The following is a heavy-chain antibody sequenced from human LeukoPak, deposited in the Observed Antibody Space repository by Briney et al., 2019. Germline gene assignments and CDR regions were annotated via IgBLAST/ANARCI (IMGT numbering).Heavy chain of an antibody. CDR1: GGSISSSSYY. V-gene: IGHV4-39*01. D-gene: IGHD5-18*01. J-gene: IGHJ6*03. CDR2: IYYSGST. Sequence: SETLSLTCTVSGGSISSSSYYWGWIRQPPGKGLEWIGSIYYSGSTYYNPSLKGRVTISVDTSKNQFSLKLSSVTAADTAVYYCARVARGGSSSYGYIDYYYYYYYMDVWGKGTTVTVSS. CDR3: ARVARGGSSSYGYIDYYYYYYYMDV.